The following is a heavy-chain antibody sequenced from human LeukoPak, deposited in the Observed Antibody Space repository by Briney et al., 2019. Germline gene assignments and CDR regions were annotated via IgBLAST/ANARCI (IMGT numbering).Heavy chain of an antibody. CDR3: ARVRPKWSPNHNWFDP. J-gene: IGHJ5*02. D-gene: IGHD2-8*01. CDR1: GGSLSGYY. V-gene: IGHV4-34*01. CDR2: INHSGST. Sequence: PSETLSLTCAVYGGSLSGYYWSWIRQPPGKGLEWIGEINHSGSTNYNPSLKSRVTISVDTSKNQFSLKLSSVTAADTAVYYCARVRPKWSPNHNWFDPWGQGTLVTVSS.